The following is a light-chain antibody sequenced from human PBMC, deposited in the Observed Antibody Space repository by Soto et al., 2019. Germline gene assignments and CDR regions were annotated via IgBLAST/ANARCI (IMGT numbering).Light chain of an antibody. CDR2: DDI. CDR3: CSYAGTGTDNYV. Sequence: QSVLTQPASVSGSPGQSITISCTGTSSDIGSYNFVSWYQQHPAKAPKSMIYDDIKRPSGVSNRFSDSKSGNTASLTISGLQAEDEADYSCCSYAGTGTDNYVFGSGTQVTLL. CDR1: SSDIGSYNF. J-gene: IGLJ1*01. V-gene: IGLV2-23*01.